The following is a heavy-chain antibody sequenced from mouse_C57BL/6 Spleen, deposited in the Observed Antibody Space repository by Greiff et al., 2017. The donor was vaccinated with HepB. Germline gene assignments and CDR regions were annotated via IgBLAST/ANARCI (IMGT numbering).Heavy chain of an antibody. CDR2: IDPSDSYT. J-gene: IGHJ1*03. V-gene: IGHV1-69*01. CDR3: ARSYSNPSYFDV. D-gene: IGHD2-5*01. CDR1: GYTFTSYW. Sequence: QVQLQQSGAELVMPGASVKLSCKASGYTFTSYWMHWVKQRPGQGLEWIGEIDPSDSYTNYNQKFKGKSTLTVDKSSSTAYMQLSSLTSEDSAVYYCARSYSNPSYFDVWGTGTTVTVSS.